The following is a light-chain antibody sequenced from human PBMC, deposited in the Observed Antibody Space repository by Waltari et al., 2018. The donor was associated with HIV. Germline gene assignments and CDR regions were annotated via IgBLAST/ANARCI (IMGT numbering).Light chain of an antibody. CDR2: GAS. Sequence: AIRMTQSPSSFSASTGDRVTITCRASQDISGFLAWYQQKPGKAPNLLISGASTLQSGVPSRFNGSGSGTDFTLTISCLQSEDFATYYCQQYYNYPRTFGQGTRVEIK. CDR1: QDISGF. J-gene: IGKJ1*01. CDR3: QQYYNYPRT. V-gene: IGKV1-8*01.